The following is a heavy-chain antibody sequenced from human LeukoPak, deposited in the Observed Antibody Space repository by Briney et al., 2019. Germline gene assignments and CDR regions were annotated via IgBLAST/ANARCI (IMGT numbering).Heavy chain of an antibody. D-gene: IGHD5-24*01. V-gene: IGHV1-18*01. Sequence: ASVKVSCKSSGYTFTSYGINWVRKAPGQVLEWIGWISAYNGNTNYAQKLQGRVTMTTDTSTSTAYMELRSLRSDDTAVYYCARERWLQPIDYWGQGTLVTVSS. CDR3: ARERWLQPIDY. J-gene: IGHJ4*02. CDR1: GYTFTSYG. CDR2: ISAYNGNT.